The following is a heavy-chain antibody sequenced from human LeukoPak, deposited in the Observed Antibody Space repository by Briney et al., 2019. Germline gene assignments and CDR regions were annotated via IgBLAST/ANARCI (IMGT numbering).Heavy chain of an antibody. CDR2: IKQDGSEK. CDR1: GFTFSSYW. D-gene: IGHD5-18*01. V-gene: IGHV3-7*03. CDR3: ARDWSGGYSYGYANWFDP. J-gene: IGHJ5*02. Sequence: GGSLRLSCAASGFTFSSYWMSWVRQAPGKGLEWVANIKQDGSEKYYVDSVKGRFTISRDNAKNSLYLQMNSLRADDTAVYYCARDWSGGYSYGYANWFDPWGQGTLVTVSS.